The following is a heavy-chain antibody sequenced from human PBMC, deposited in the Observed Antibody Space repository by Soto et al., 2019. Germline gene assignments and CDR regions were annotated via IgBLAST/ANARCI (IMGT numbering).Heavy chain of an antibody. CDR3: ARGKDYDSSGYPYMDV. V-gene: IGHV1-69*13. CDR1: GGTISSRS. J-gene: IGHJ6*02. Sequence: GASVKVSCKASGGTISSRSSSSARHAPGQGLEWMGGIIPIFGTANYAQKFQGRDTITADESTSTAYMELSSLRSEDTAVYYCARGKDYDSSGYPYMDVWGQGTTVTVSS. D-gene: IGHD3-22*01. CDR2: IIPIFGTA.